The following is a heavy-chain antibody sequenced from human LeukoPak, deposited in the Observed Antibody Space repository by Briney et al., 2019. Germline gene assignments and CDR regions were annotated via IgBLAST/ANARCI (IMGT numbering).Heavy chain of an antibody. D-gene: IGHD6-6*01. Sequence: SETLFLTCTVSGGSISSYYWSWIRQPPGKGLEWIGYIYYSGSTNYNPSLKSRVTISVDTSKNQFSLKLSSVTAADTAVYYCARDRSIAARQYYYYGIDVWGQGTTVTVSS. CDR3: ARDRSIAARQYYYYGIDV. V-gene: IGHV4-59*01. CDR1: GGSISSYY. CDR2: IYYSGST. J-gene: IGHJ6*02.